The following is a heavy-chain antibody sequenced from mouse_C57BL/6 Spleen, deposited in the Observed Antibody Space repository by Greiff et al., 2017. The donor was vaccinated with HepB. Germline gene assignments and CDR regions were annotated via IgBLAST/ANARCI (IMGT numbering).Heavy chain of an antibody. J-gene: IGHJ2*01. CDR2: ISNLAYSI. D-gene: IGHD2-1*01. Sequence: EVKLMESGGGLVQPGGSLKLSCAASGFTFSDYGMAWVRQAPRKGPEWVAFISNLAYSIYYADTVTGRFTISRENAKNTLYLEMSSLRSEDTAMYYCARHGGNYLSFDYWGQGTTLTVSS. CDR3: ARHGGNYLSFDY. V-gene: IGHV5-15*01. CDR1: GFTFSDYG.